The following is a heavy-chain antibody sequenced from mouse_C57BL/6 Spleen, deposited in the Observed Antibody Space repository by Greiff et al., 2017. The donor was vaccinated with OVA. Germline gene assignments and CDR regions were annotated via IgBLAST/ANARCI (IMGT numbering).Heavy chain of an antibody. CDR2: IYPSDSET. J-gene: IGHJ2*01. Sequence: QVQLQQPGAELVRPGSSVKLSCKASGYTFTSYWMHWVKQRPIQGLEWIGNIYPSDSETHYNQKFKDKATLTVDKSSSTAYMQLSSLTSEDSAVYYCASSLYDYDVNFDYWGQGTTLTVSS. V-gene: IGHV1-52*01. CDR3: ASSLYDYDVNFDY. D-gene: IGHD2-4*01. CDR1: GYTFTSYW.